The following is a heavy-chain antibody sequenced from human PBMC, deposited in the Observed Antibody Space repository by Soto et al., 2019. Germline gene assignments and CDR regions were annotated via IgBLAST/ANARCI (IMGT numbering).Heavy chain of an antibody. CDR2: IYSGGST. CDR3: ARDMGAPLNNWFDP. D-gene: IGHD1-26*01. CDR1: GCNGSSNC. V-gene: IGHV3-53*01. J-gene: IGHJ5*02. Sequence: GGSQRLSCTAAGCNGSSNCMSWVRQNPGKGLEWVSVIYSGGSTYYADSVKGRFTISRDNSKNTLYLQMNSLRAEDTAVYYCARDMGAPLNNWFDPWGQGTLVTVSS.